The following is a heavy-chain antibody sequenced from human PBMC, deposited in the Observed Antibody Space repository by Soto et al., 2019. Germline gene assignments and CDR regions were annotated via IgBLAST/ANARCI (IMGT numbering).Heavy chain of an antibody. J-gene: IGHJ4*02. D-gene: IGHD2-2*01. CDR2: IKQDGSKK. V-gene: IGHV3-7*01. CDR1: GFTFSSYW. CDR3: ARATCSSSTCYAVYFDS. Sequence: GGSLRLSCVASGFTFSSYWMSWVRQAPGRGLEWVANIKQDGSKKYYVDSVKGRFTISRDNAKNSLYLEMNSLRAEDTAVYYCARATCSSSTCYAVYFDSWGQGTLVTVSS.